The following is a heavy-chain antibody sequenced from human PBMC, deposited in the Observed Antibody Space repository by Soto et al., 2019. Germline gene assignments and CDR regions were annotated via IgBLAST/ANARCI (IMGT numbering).Heavy chain of an antibody. CDR1: GGSFSGYY. CDR3: ARLGNPLGELYFDY. J-gene: IGHJ4*02. V-gene: IGHV4-34*01. CDR2: INHSGST. Sequence: QVQLQQWGAGLLKPSETLSLTCAVYGGSFSGYYWSWIRQPPGKGLEWIGEINHSGSTNYNPSLKIRVTISVDTSKNQFSLKLSSVTAADTAVYYCARLGNPLGELYFDYWGQGTLVTVSS. D-gene: IGHD3-16*01.